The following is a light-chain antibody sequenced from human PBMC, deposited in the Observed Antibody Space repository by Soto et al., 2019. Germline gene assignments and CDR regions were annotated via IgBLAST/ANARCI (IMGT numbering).Light chain of an antibody. J-gene: IGKJ1*01. Sequence: DIQMTQSPFSLSASVGDRVTITCRASQSINFFLNWYQQRPGEAPKLLIYAASILQSGVPTRFSGSGFGTDFTLTIDSLQPDDFATYFCQHTNSSPRTFGQGTKLEIK. CDR3: QHTNSSPRT. CDR1: QSINFF. V-gene: IGKV1-39*01. CDR2: AAS.